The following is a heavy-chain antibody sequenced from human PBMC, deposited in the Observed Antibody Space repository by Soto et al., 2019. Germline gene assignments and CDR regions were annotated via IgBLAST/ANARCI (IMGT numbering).Heavy chain of an antibody. Sequence: QVQLQQWGAGLLKPSETLSLTCAVYGGSFSGYYWSWIRQPPGKGLEWIGEINHSGSTNYNPSLKSRVTISVDTSKNQFSLKLSSVTAADTAVYYCARGQRHYYDRSGYYYVGSYYFDYWGQGTLVTVSS. CDR2: INHSGST. CDR3: ARGQRHYYDRSGYYYVGSYYFDY. CDR1: GGSFSGYY. J-gene: IGHJ4*02. V-gene: IGHV4-34*01. D-gene: IGHD3-22*01.